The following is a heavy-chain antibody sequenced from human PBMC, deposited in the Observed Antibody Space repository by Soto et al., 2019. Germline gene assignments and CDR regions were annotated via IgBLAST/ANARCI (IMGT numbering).Heavy chain of an antibody. D-gene: IGHD2-15*01. Sequence: GGSLRLSCAASGFTFSNYWIHWVRQVPGKGLVWVSRTNTDGSSTNYADSVKGRFTVSRDNAKNSLYLQMNSLRAEDTAVYYCARAPRTCSGGSCYGRLNWFDPWGQGTLVTVSS. V-gene: IGHV3-74*01. J-gene: IGHJ5*02. CDR3: ARAPRTCSGGSCYGRLNWFDP. CDR2: TNTDGSST. CDR1: GFTFSNYW.